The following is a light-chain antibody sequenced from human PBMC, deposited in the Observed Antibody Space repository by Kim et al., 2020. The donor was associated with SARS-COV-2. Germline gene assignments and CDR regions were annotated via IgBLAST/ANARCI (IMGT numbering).Light chain of an antibody. CDR2: AAS. CDR3: QQYYSYPCT. V-gene: IGKV1-39*01. CDR1: QSICSQ. J-gene: IGKJ1*01. Sequence: DIQMTQSPSTLSASVGDRVTITCRTTQSICSQLTWYQQKPGKAPKLLISAASTLQGGVPSRFSGSGSETDFTLTISSLQPEDFATYYCQQYYSYPCTFGQGTKVDIK.